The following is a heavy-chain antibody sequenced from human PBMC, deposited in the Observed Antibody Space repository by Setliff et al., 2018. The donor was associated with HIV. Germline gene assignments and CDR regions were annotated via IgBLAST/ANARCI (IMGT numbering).Heavy chain of an antibody. Sequence: SETLSLTCAVYGGSFSDNYWSWIRQSPGKGLEWIGEINHSGRTKYSPSLRSRVSISVDTSKNQFSLRLRSVTAADTAVYYCARVSCSSWYSIPRYYYYSMDVWGNGTTVTVSS. J-gene: IGHJ6*03. V-gene: IGHV4-34*01. D-gene: IGHD6-13*01. CDR1: GGSFSDNY. CDR2: INHSGRT. CDR3: ARVSCSSWYSIPRYYYYSMDV.